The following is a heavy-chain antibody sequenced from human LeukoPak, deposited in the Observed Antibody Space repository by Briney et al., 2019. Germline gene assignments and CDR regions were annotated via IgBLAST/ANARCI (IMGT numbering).Heavy chain of an antibody. CDR1: GFAFTHAW. D-gene: IGHD2-2*01. CDR2: IKSKTHGGTT. V-gene: IGHV3-15*01. Sequence: PGGSLRLSCEASGFAFTHAWMTWVRQAPGKGLEWVGRIKSKTHGGTTDYAAPVKGRFTISRDDSQNTLYLQMNSLKNEDTAVYYCTVRDLPSLFPFDYWGQGTLVTVSS. CDR3: TVRDLPSLFPFDY. J-gene: IGHJ4*02.